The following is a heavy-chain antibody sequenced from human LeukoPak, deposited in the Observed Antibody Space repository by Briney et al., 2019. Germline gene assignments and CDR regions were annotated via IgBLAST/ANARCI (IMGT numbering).Heavy chain of an antibody. CDR1: GDSISNYY. CDR3: ARSPLIPSGWLGFDY. J-gene: IGHJ4*02. V-gene: IGHV4-59*01. CDR2: IYSGGST. Sequence: SETLSLTCTVSGDSISNYYWSWIRQSLGTGLEWIGYIYSGGSTNYNPSLESRVTISIDTSKNQFSLKLRSVSAADTAVYYCARSPLIPSGWLGFDYWGQGTLVTVSS. D-gene: IGHD6-19*01.